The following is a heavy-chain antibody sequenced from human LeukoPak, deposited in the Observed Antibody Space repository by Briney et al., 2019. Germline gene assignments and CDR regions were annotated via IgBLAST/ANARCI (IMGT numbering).Heavy chain of an antibody. Sequence: GGSLRLSCAASGFTFSSYAMSWVRQAPGKGLEWVSAISGSGGSTYYADSVKGRFTISRDNSKNTLYLQMNSLRAEDTAVYYCAKDREECSGYATFDYWGQGTLVTVSS. CDR1: GFTFSSYA. J-gene: IGHJ4*02. CDR3: AKDREECSGYATFDY. CDR2: ISGSGGST. V-gene: IGHV3-23*01. D-gene: IGHD5-12*01.